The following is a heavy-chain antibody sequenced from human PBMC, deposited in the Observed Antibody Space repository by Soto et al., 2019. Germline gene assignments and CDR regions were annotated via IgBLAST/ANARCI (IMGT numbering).Heavy chain of an antibody. CDR3: ARALAYYDSSGYFGDDYYGMDV. CDR1: GGTFSSYA. V-gene: IGHV1-69*06. Sequence: SVKVSCKASGGTFSSYAISWVRQAPGQGLEWMGGIIPIFGTVTYAQKFQGRVPITADKSMSTGYMEQRRLRSEDTAVYYCARALAYYDSSGYFGDDYYGMDVWGQGTTGTVSS. CDR2: IIPIFGTV. D-gene: IGHD3-22*01. J-gene: IGHJ6*02.